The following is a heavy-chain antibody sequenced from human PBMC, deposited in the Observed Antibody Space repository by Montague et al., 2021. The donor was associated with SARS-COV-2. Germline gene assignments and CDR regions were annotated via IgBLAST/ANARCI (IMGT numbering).Heavy chain of an antibody. CDR2: ISYSGSA. Sequence: TLSLTCTVSGDSFTTSGYFWTWIRQHPGKGLEWIGHISYSGSAKYSPSLKSRLTTSVDTSKNQFSLELTSVTAADTAVYYCARLTPVVSTFFFEFWGQGILVTVSS. CDR3: ARLTPVVSTFFFEF. CDR1: GDSFTTSGYF. D-gene: IGHD2/OR15-2a*01. J-gene: IGHJ4*02. V-gene: IGHV4-31*03.